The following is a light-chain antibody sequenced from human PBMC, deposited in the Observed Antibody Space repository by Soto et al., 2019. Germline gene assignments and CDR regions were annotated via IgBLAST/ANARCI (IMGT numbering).Light chain of an antibody. CDR2: GAS. V-gene: IGKV3-15*01. CDR3: HQYNNWPPYT. J-gene: IGKJ2*01. Sequence: EIVMTQSPATLSVSPGERATLSCRASQSVNSNLAWYQLKPGQAPRLLIYGASTRDTGIPARFSGSGSGTELTLTISSLQSEDFAVYYCHQYNNWPPYTFGQGTKLEI. CDR1: QSVNSN.